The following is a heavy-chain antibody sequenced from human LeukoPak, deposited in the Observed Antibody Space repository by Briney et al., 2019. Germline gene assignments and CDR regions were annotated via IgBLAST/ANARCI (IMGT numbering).Heavy chain of an antibody. CDR1: GFIFNNNA. Sequence: GGSLRLSCAASGFIFNNNAIHWVRQAPGKGLEWVAVISFDGRDKHHADSVKGRFTISRDNSKNTLYLQMSSLRVEDTAMYYCARDLRKSADYYFDYWGQGTLVTVSS. J-gene: IGHJ4*02. CDR3: ARDLRKSADYYFDY. D-gene: IGHD3/OR15-3a*01. CDR2: ISFDGRDK. V-gene: IGHV3-30*04.